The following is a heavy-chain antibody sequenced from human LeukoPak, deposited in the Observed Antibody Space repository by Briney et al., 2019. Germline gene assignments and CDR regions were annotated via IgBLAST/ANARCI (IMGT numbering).Heavy chain of an antibody. D-gene: IGHD6-19*01. J-gene: IGHJ5*02. CDR2: IYTSGST. Sequence: SENLSLTCTVSGGSISSGSYYWSWIRQPAGKGLEWIGRIYTSGSTNYNPSLKSPVTISVDTSKKQFSLKLSSVAAADTAVYYCARVVGSGWTNWLDPWGQGTLVTVSS. CDR3: ARVVGSGWTNWLDP. V-gene: IGHV4-61*02. CDR1: GGSISSGSYY.